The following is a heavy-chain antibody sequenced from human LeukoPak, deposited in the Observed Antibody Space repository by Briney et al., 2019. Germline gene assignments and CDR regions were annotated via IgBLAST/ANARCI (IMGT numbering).Heavy chain of an antibody. CDR2: MSITGSS. D-gene: IGHD6-13*01. V-gene: IGHV3-48*03. J-gene: IGHJ4*02. CDR3: AREKQQLEDYFDY. CDR1: GFTLSSYE. Sequence: GGSLRLSCAASGFTLSSYEMNWVRQAPGKGLEWVSYMSITGSSDYADSVKGRFTISRDNAKNSLYLQMNSLRGEDTAVYYCAREKQQLEDYFDYWGQGTLVTVSS.